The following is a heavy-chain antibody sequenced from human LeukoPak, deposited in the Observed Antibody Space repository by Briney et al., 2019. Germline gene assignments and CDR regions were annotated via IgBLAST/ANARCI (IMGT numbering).Heavy chain of an antibody. V-gene: IGHV3-21*01. CDR2: ISSGSSYI. CDR1: GFTFSSYS. J-gene: IGHJ6*03. CDR3: ARDGRSSSLLNDYYYMDV. D-gene: IGHD6-6*01. Sequence: GGSLRLSCAASGFTFSSYSMNWVRQAPGKGLEWVSSISSGSSYIYYADSVKGRFTISRDNAKNSLYLQMNSLRAEDTAVYYCARDGRSSSLLNDYYYMDVWGKGTTVTVSS.